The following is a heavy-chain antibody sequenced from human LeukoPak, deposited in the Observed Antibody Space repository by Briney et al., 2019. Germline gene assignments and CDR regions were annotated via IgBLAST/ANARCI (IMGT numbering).Heavy chain of an antibody. CDR3: VRDTSGYRRGSFDY. CDR1: GGSINSYY. Sequence: SEALSLTCTVSGGSINSYYWSWIRQPPGKGLERIGYIYYSGSTNYNPSLKSQVTISLDTSNNQFSLKLSSVTAADTAVYYCVRDTSGYRRGSFDYWGQGTLVTVSS. V-gene: IGHV4-59*01. J-gene: IGHJ4*02. CDR2: IYYSGST. D-gene: IGHD3-22*01.